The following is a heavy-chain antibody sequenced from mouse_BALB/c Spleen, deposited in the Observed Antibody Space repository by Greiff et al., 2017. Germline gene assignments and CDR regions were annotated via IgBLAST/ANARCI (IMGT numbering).Heavy chain of an antibody. V-gene: IGHV5-6-3*01. CDR2: INSNGGST. J-gene: IGHJ1*01. CDR3: ARAPRYFDV. Sequence: DVKLVESGGGLVQPGGSLKLSCAASGFTFSSYGMSWVRQTPDKRLELVATINSNGGSTYYPDSVKGRFTISRDNAKNTLYLQMSSLKSEDTAMYYCARAPRYFDVWGAGTTVTVSS. CDR1: GFTFSSYG.